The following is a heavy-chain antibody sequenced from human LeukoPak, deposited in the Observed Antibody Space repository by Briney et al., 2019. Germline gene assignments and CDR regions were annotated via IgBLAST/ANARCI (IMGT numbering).Heavy chain of an antibody. CDR3: ARDLGMDV. J-gene: IGHJ6*02. CDR2: IWYDGTKK. CDR1: GITFSSYG. V-gene: IGHV3-33*01. Sequence: GGSLRLSCAASGITFSSYGMHWVRQAPGKGLEWVAVIWYDGTKKCYADSVKGRFTISRDNSKNTVYLQMNSLRAEDTAVYYCARDLGMDVWGQGTTVTVSS.